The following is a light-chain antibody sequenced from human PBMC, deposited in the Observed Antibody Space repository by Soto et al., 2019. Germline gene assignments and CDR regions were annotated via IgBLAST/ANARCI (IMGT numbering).Light chain of an antibody. V-gene: IGKV3-15*01. Sequence: EIVMTQSPATLSVSPGERATLSCRASQSVSSNLAWYQQRPGQAPRLLIYGASTRATGIPVRFSGSGSGTEFPLTISSLQSEDFEVYYCQQYSDWPTLGQGTKVEIK. J-gene: IGKJ1*01. CDR1: QSVSSN. CDR3: QQYSDWPT. CDR2: GAS.